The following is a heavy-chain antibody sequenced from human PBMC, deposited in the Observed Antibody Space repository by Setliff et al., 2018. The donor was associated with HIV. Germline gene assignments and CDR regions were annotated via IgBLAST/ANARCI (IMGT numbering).Heavy chain of an antibody. V-gene: IGHV4-59*12. D-gene: IGHD3-3*01. CDR2: ISDSVSA. CDR1: GGSIDFYY. Sequence: PSETLSLTCTVSGGSIDFYYWSWIRQSPGKGLEWIGYISDSVSAAYNPSLNSRVTISADISKNEFSLNLRSVTAADTAVYFCARDRFGVPANDWGQGILVTVSS. CDR3: ARDRFGVPAND. J-gene: IGHJ4*02.